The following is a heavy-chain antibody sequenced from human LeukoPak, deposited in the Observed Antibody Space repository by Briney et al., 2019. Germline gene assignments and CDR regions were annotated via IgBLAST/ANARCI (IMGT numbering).Heavy chain of an antibody. Sequence: SETLSLTCTVSGGSISSYYWSWIRQPPGKGLEWIGYIYYSGSTNYNPSLKSRVTISVDTSKNQFSLKLSSVTAADTAVYYCARNLRDGSGMHYYYYMDVWGKGTTVTISS. J-gene: IGHJ6*03. D-gene: IGHD3-10*01. V-gene: IGHV4-59*01. CDR1: GGSISSYY. CDR3: ARNLRDGSGMHYYYYMDV. CDR2: IYYSGST.